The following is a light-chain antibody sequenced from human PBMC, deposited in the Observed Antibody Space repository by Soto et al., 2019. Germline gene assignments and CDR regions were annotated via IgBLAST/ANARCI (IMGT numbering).Light chain of an antibody. J-gene: IGLJ1*01. CDR1: SSDFDGYNY. Sequence: QSVLTQPASVSGSPGQSITISCTGTSSDFDGYNYVSWYQQYPGKVPKLLIYHVSNRPSGVSNRFSGSKSGNTASLTISGLQAEDEADYFCTSFTSDNLYVFGTGTKVTAL. CDR2: HVS. CDR3: TSFTSDNLYV. V-gene: IGLV2-14*03.